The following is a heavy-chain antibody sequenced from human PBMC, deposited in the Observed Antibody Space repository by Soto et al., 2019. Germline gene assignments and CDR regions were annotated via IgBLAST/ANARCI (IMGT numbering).Heavy chain of an antibody. J-gene: IGHJ4*02. CDR2: IYYSGST. CDR1: GGSVSSGSYY. CDR3: ARVARIGGSGYYDFDY. V-gene: IGHV4-61*01. Sequence: SETLSLTCTVSGGSVSSGSYYWSWIRQPPGKGLEWIGYIYYSGSTNYNPSLKSRVTISVDTSKNQFSLKLSSVTAADTAVYYCARVARIGGSGYYDFDYWGQGTLVTVSS. D-gene: IGHD3-22*01.